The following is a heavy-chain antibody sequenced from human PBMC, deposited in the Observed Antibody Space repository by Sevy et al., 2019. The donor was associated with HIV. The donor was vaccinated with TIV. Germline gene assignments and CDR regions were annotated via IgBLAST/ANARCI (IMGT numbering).Heavy chain of an antibody. CDR3: VREDINAPRTLLSFDI. CDR1: GYIFSDYN. CDR2: INPNSGVT. V-gene: IGHV1-2*06. Sequence: ASVKVSCKTTGYIFSDYNMHWVRQAPGQELEWIALINPNSGVTIYAHNFRGRVSVTRDTSMSTAYMDLSGLTSDDTAVYYCVREDINAPRTLLSFDIWGQGTMVTVSS. J-gene: IGHJ3*02. D-gene: IGHD3-3*01.